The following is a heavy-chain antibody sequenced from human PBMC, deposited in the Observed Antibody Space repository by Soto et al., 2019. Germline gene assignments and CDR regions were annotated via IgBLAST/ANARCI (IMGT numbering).Heavy chain of an antibody. J-gene: IGHJ4*01. Sequence: QVQLVESGGGVVQPGGSVRLSCVASGFIFSNFGMHWVRQALGKGLEWVAVISSDEKIKQYADPVRGRFAISRDNSKYKLYWQMTPLSAEDTGIYYWPRGILCFIDYWRQSTPVTV. CDR3: PRGILCFIDY. CDR2: ISSDEKIK. V-gene: IGHV3-33*01. D-gene: IGHD2-15*01. CDR1: GFIFSNFG.